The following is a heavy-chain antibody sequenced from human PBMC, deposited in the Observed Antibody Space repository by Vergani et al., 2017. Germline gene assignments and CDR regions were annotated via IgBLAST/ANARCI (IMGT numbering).Heavy chain of an antibody. J-gene: IGHJ4*02. V-gene: IGHV1-69*11. CDR2: IIPIVGTV. CDR3: ARGTSQRTYYYDSSGYVY. CDR1: GGTFSSCA. Sequence: QVQLVQSGAEVKKPGSSVKVSCKASGGTFSSCAISWVRQAPGQGLEWMGRIIPIVGTVNYAQKFQGRVTITADESTSTAYMELSSLRSEDTAVYYCARGTSQRTYYYDSSGYVYWGQGTLVTVSS. D-gene: IGHD3-22*01.